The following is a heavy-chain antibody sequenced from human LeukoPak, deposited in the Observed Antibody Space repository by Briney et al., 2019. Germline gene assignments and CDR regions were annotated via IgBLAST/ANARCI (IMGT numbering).Heavy chain of an antibody. CDR3: ARRGGYSYGFSYYMDV. D-gene: IGHD5-18*01. CDR1: GFTFSSYR. V-gene: IGHV3-7*01. J-gene: IGHJ6*03. Sequence: GGSLRLSCAASGFTFSSYRMSWVRQAPGKGLEWVANIKQDGSEKYYVDSVKGRFTISRDNAKNPLYLQMNSLRAEDTAVYYCARRGGYSYGFSYYMDVWGKGTTVTVSS. CDR2: IKQDGSEK.